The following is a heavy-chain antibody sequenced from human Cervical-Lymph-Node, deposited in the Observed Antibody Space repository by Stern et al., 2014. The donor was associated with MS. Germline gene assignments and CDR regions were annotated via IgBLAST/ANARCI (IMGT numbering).Heavy chain of an antibody. D-gene: IGHD3-16*01. CDR1: GASVTSHPYY. J-gene: IGHJ3*02. V-gene: IGHV4-61*01. CDR3: ARDGGRGSNAFDI. Sequence: QVQLQESGPGLVKPSETLSLTCTVSGASVTSHPYYWSWIRQPPGKELEWIGYIYNSGSTDDNPFLQSRVTISVDSSKNQFSLMLSSVTAADTAVYYCARDGGRGSNAFDIWGQGTVVTVSS. CDR2: IYNSGST.